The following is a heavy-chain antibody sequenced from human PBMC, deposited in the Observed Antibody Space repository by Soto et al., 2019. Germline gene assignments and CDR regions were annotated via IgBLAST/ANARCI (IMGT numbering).Heavy chain of an antibody. CDR2: IDPSDSYT. V-gene: IGHV5-10-1*01. CDR1: GYSFTSYW. CDR3: ARHGTIFGVVAKDYGMDV. J-gene: IGHJ6*02. Sequence: PGESLKISCKGSGYSFTSYWISWVRQMPGKGLEWMGRIDPSDSYTNYSPSFQGHVTISADKSISTAYLQWSSLKASDTAMYYCARHGTIFGVVAKDYGMDVWGQGTTVTVSS. D-gene: IGHD3-3*01.